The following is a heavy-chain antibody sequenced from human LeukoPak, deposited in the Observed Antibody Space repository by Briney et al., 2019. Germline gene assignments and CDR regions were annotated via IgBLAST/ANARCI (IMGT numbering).Heavy chain of an antibody. CDR1: GFIFDDYA. V-gene: IGHV3-9*01. D-gene: IGHD6-19*01. Sequence: GGSLRLSCAASGFIFDDYAMHWVRQAPGKGLEWVSGINWNRGSIGYADSVKGRFTISRDNAKNSLYLQMDSLRAEDTALYYCVKESGSGWYGDYFDYWGQGALVTVSS. CDR2: INWNRGSI. J-gene: IGHJ4*02. CDR3: VKESGSGWYGDYFDY.